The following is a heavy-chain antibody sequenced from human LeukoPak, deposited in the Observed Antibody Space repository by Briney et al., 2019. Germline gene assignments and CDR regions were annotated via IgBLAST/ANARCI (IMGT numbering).Heavy chain of an antibody. V-gene: IGHV3-23*01. CDR2: VSIGGGGR. Sequence: PGTSLSLLCAASGFTFNKCAMRCVREAPEKGLEWVSSVSIGGGGREYADSVKGRFTISRDNSQNTLYLQLNSLRVEDTAVYYCAKLSTYSDSTEDHWGQGTLVTVSS. CDR3: AKLSTYSDSTEDH. CDR1: GFTFNKCA. D-gene: IGHD4-11*01. J-gene: IGHJ4*02.